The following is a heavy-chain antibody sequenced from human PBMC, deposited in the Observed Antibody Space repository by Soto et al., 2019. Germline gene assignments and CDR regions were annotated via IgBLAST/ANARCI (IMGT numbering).Heavy chain of an antibody. CDR3: ARDAFGSGGYYYMDV. CDR2: INHSGST. Sequence: SETLSLTCAVYGGSFSGYYWSWIRQPPGKGLEWIGEINHSGSTNYNPSLKSRVTISVDTSKNQFSLKLSSVTAADTAVYYCARDAFGSGGYYYMDVWGKGTTVTVSS. D-gene: IGHD3-10*01. J-gene: IGHJ6*03. V-gene: IGHV4-34*01. CDR1: GGSFSGYY.